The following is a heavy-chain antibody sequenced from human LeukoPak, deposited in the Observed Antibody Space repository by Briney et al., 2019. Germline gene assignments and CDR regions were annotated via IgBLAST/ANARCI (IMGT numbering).Heavy chain of an antibody. V-gene: IGHV3-30-3*01. CDR2: ISSDRYNK. CDR1: GFTFSSYA. J-gene: IGHJ4*02. Sequence: GRSLRLSCAASGFTFSSYAMHWVRQAPGKGLEWVAVISSDRYNKYYADSVKGRFTISRDNAENSLYLQMHSLRVEDTAVYYCARAPTVLVGYCSSSSCQADYWGQGTLVTVSS. CDR3: ARAPTVLVGYCSSSSCQADY. D-gene: IGHD2-2*01.